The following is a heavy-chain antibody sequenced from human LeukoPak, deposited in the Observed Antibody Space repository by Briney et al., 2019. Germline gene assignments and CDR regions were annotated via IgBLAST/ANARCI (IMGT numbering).Heavy chain of an antibody. V-gene: IGHV3-23*01. J-gene: IGHJ4*02. CDR3: AKAHLTWSYLVGTIDY. D-gene: IGHD1-26*01. Sequence: GGSLGLSCAASGFTFSSYGMSWVRQAPGKGLEWVSAISGSGGSTYYADSVKGRFTISRDNSKNTLYLQMNSLRAEDTAVYYCAKAHLTWSYLVGTIDYWGQGTLVTVSS. CDR2: ISGSGGST. CDR1: GFTFSSYG.